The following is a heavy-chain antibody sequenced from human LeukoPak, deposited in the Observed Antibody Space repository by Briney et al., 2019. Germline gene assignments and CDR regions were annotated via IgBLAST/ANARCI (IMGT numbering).Heavy chain of an antibody. CDR1: GLTFSSYA. CDR3: AKDRSRDYYDSSGYYYDY. Sequence: GSLRLSCAASGLTFSSYAMSWVRQAPGKGLEWVSAISGSGGSTYYADSVKGRFTISRDNSKNTLYLQMNSLRAEDTAVYYCAKDRSRDYYDSSGYYYDYWGQGTLVTVSS. V-gene: IGHV3-23*01. J-gene: IGHJ4*02. D-gene: IGHD3-22*01. CDR2: ISGSGGST.